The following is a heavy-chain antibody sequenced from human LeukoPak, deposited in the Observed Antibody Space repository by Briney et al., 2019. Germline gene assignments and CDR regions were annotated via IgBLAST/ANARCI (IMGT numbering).Heavy chain of an antibody. Sequence: PSETLSLTCTVSGGSISSYYCSWIRQPPGKGLEWIGYIYYSGSTNYNPSLKSRVTISVDTSKNQFSLKLSSVTAADTAVYYCARDRKAGLFDYWGQGTLVTVSS. CDR1: GGSISSYY. J-gene: IGHJ4*02. CDR3: ARDRKAGLFDY. CDR2: IYYSGST. V-gene: IGHV4-59*01. D-gene: IGHD1-14*01.